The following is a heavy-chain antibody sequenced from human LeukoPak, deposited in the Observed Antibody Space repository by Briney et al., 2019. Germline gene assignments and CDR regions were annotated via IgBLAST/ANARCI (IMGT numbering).Heavy chain of an antibody. Sequence: ASVKVSRKASGYTFTSYDINWVRQATGQGLEWMGWMNPNSGNTGYAQKFQGRVTMTRNTSISTAYMELSSLRSEDTAVYYCARVVSSSSNTPHYYYYYMDVWGKGTTVTVSS. CDR2: MNPNSGNT. CDR1: GYTFTSYD. CDR3: ARVVSSSSNTPHYYYYYMDV. J-gene: IGHJ6*03. D-gene: IGHD6-6*01. V-gene: IGHV1-8*01.